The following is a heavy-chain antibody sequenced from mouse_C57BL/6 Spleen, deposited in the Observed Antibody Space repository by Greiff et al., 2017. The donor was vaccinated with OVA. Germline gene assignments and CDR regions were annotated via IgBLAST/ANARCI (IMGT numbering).Heavy chain of an antibody. CDR2: IDPANGNT. D-gene: IGHD2-4*01. Sequence: VQLKESVAALVRPGASVKLSCPASGFPFNNSYLHWVTQSPEPCLELIGRIDPANGNTKYAPKFQGKATITADTSSNTAYLQLSSLTSEDTAIYYCARKDYDYAFDYWGQGTTLTVSS. V-gene: IGHV14-3*01. J-gene: IGHJ2*01. CDR1: GFPFNNSY. CDR3: ARKDYDYAFDY.